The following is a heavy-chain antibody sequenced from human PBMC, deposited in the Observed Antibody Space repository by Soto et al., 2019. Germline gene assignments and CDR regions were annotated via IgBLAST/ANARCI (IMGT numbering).Heavy chain of an antibody. CDR1: GFSLSTSGVG. J-gene: IGHJ6*02. V-gene: IGHV2-5*02. Sequence: QITLRESGPTLVKPTQTLTLTCTFSGFSLSTSGVGVAWIRHPPGKALEWLALNFWDDDKRYSPSLKSRLTITKDTSKTQVVLTLTHMDPVDTATYFCPHSVGVAVICYYHHAMDVWGQGTTVPVSS. D-gene: IGHD3-3*01. CDR2: NFWDDDK. CDR3: PHSVGVAVICYYHHAMDV.